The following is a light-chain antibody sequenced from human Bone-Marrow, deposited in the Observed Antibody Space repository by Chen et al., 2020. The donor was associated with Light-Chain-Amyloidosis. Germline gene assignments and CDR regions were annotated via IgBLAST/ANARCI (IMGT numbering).Light chain of an antibody. J-gene: IGKJ4*01. V-gene: IGKV3-15*01. CDR1: QDVGSD. CDR3: QQWGDWPLT. Sequence: EIVMTQSPPILSVSPGERATLSCRASQDVGSDLGWYQQKPGQPPRLLMYRYTRATDVPARFSGSGSGTDFTLTISSLQSEDFAVYYCQQWGDWPLTFGGGTKVEIK. CDR2: RY.